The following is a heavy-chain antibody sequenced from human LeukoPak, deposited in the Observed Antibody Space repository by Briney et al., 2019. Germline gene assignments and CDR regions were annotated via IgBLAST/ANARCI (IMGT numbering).Heavy chain of an antibody. CDR1: GFTFSSYA. D-gene: IGHD3-3*01. V-gene: IGHV3-23*01. CDR3: ARSFGVVGNWFDP. CDR2: ISDSGGTT. Sequence: PGGSLRLSCAASGFTFSSYAMSWVRQAPGKGLEWVSSISDSGGTTFYADSVKGRFTISRDNSKNTLYLQMNSLRAEDTAVYYCARSFGVVGNWFDPWGQGTLVTVSS. J-gene: IGHJ5*02.